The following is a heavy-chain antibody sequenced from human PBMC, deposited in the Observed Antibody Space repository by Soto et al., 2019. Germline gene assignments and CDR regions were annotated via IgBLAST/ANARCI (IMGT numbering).Heavy chain of an antibody. CDR2: IYYSGST. D-gene: IGHD4-17*01. Sequence: PSETLSLTCTVSGGSVSSGNYCWSWIRQPPGKGLEWIGCIYYSGSTNYNPSLKSRVTLSVDTSKNQFSLKLNSVTAADTAVYYCARGPVRNNWFDPWGQGTLVTVSS. V-gene: IGHV4-61*01. J-gene: IGHJ5*02. CDR3: ARGPVRNNWFDP. CDR1: GGSVSSGNYC.